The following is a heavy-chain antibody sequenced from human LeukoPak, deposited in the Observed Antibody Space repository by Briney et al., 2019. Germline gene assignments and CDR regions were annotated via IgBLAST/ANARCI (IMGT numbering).Heavy chain of an antibody. CDR3: ARGSMVRGVIPRAYYYGMDV. Sequence: PSETLSLTCTVSGGSISSYYWSWIRQPAGKGLEWIGRIYTSGSTNYNPSLKSRVTMSVDTSKNQFSLKLSSVTAADTAAYYCARGSMVRGVIPRAYYYGMDVWGQGTTVTVSS. CDR1: GGSISSYY. CDR2: IYTSGST. J-gene: IGHJ6*02. D-gene: IGHD3-10*01. V-gene: IGHV4-4*07.